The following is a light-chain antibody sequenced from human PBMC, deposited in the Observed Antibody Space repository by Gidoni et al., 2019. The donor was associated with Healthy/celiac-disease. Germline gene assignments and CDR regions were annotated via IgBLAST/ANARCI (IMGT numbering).Light chain of an antibody. J-gene: IGKJ1*01. V-gene: IGKV1-39*01. CDR3: QQSYSTLWT. CDR2: AAS. Sequence: DIQMTQSPSSLSASVGDRVPITCRASQSISSYLNWYQQKPGKATKLLIYAASSLQSGVPSRFSGSGSGTDFTLTISSLQPEDFATYYCQQSYSTLWTFGQGTKVEIK. CDR1: QSISSY.